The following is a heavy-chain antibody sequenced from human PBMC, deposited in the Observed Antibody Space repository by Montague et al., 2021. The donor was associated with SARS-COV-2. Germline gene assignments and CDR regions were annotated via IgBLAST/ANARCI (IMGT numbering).Heavy chain of an antibody. CDR1: GGSFSGHY. Sequence: SETLSLTCAVYGGSFSGHYWSWIRQPPGKGLEWIGEINHSGSANYNPSLKRRVTISVDTSKNQFSLKLNSVTAADTAVYYCARLGEGVVPAPILGIGPFYSYFYMDVWGKGATVTVSS. CDR2: INHSGSA. J-gene: IGHJ6*03. D-gene: IGHD2-2*02. V-gene: IGHV4-34*01. CDR3: ARLGEGVVPAPILGIGPFYSYFYMDV.